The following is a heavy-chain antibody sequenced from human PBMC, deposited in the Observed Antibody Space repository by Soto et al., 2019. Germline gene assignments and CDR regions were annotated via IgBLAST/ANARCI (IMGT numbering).Heavy chain of an antibody. CDR2: INSDGSST. CDR1: GFTFSSYW. V-gene: IGHV3-74*01. Sequence: EVQLVESGGGLVQPGGSLRLSCAASGFTFSSYWMHWVRQAPGKGLVWVSRINSDGSSTSYADSVKGRFTISRDNXKSTLYLQMNSLRAEDTAVYYCASSGCTNGVCYTPYWGQGTLVTVSS. CDR3: ASSGCTNGVCYTPY. J-gene: IGHJ4*02. D-gene: IGHD2-8*01.